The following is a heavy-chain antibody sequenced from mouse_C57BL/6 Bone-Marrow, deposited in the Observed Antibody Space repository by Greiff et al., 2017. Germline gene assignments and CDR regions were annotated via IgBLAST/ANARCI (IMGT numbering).Heavy chain of an antibody. CDR1: EYEFPSHD. Sequence: EVKLVESGGGLVQPGESLKLSCESNEYEFPSHDMSWVRKTPEKRLELVAAINSDGGSTYYPDTMERRFIISRDNTKTTLYLQMSSLRSEDTALYYCARQSTMSTTGAMDYWGQGTSVTVSS. V-gene: IGHV5-2*01. CDR3: ARQSTMSTTGAMDY. D-gene: IGHD2-4*01. J-gene: IGHJ4*01. CDR2: INSDGGST.